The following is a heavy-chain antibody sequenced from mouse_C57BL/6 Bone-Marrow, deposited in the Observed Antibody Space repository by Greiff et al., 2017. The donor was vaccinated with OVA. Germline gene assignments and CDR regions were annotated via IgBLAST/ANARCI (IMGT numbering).Heavy chain of an antibody. CDR2: IYPGDGDT. CDR3: ARWTVDPDEYYFDY. V-gene: IGHV1-82*01. Sequence: VQLQQSGPELVKPGASVKISCKASGYAFSSSWMNWVKQRPGKGLEWIGRIYPGDGDTNYTGKFKGKATLTADTSSSTAYMQLSSLTSEDSAVYVCARWTVDPDEYYFDYWGQGTTLTVSS. CDR1: GYAFSSSW. J-gene: IGHJ2*01.